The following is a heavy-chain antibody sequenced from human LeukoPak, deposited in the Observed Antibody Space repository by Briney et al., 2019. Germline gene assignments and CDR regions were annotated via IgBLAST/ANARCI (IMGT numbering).Heavy chain of an antibody. CDR1: GFTFSSYS. V-gene: IGHV3-23*01. Sequence: GGSLRLSCAASGFTFSSYSMNWVRQAPGKGLVWVSAISDTGNTYHADSVKGRFTISRDSSKNTLFLQMNRLRPEDAAVYYCAKAPVTTCRGAFCYPFDYWGLGTLVTVSS. D-gene: IGHD2-15*01. CDR3: AKAPVTTCRGAFCYPFDY. CDR2: ISDTGNT. J-gene: IGHJ4*02.